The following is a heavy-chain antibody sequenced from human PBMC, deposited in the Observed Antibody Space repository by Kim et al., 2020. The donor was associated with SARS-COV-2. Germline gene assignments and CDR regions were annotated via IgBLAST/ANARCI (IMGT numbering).Heavy chain of an antibody. CDR2: INHSGST. Sequence: SETLSLTCAVYGGSFSGYYWSWIRQPPGKGLEWIGEINHSGSTNYNPSLKSRVTISVDTSKNQFSLKLSSVTAADTAVYYCARDQVAGRVVDVWGQGTTVTVSS. V-gene: IGHV4-34*01. CDR1: GGSFSGYY. J-gene: IGHJ6*02. CDR3: ARDQVAGRVVDV. D-gene: IGHD6-19*01.